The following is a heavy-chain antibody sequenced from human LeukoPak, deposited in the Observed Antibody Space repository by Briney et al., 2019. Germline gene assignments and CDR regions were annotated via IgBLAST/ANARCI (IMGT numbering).Heavy chain of an antibody. D-gene: IGHD4-17*01. CDR3: ARHFRSNGDYGPPDY. Sequence: HGESLKISCKGSGYSFTSYWIGWVRQMPGKGLEWMGIIYPGDSDTRYSPSFQGQVTISADKSISTAYLQWSSLKASDTAMYYCARHFRSNGDYGPPDYWGQGTLVTVSS. CDR2: IYPGDSDT. CDR1: GYSFTSYW. J-gene: IGHJ4*02. V-gene: IGHV5-51*01.